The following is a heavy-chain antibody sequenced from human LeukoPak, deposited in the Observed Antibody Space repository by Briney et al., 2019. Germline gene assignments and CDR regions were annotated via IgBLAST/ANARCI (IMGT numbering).Heavy chain of an antibody. Sequence: ASVKVSCKASGYTFTSSAMHWVRQAPGQRLEWMGWINAGNGNTKYSQKFQGRVTITRDTSASTAYMELSSLRSEDTAVYYCARDLQAYGAYYYYYGMDVWGRGTTVTVSS. CDR2: INAGNGNT. CDR3: ARDLQAYGAYYYYYGMDV. V-gene: IGHV1-3*01. D-gene: IGHD2-21*01. J-gene: IGHJ6*02. CDR1: GYTFTSSA.